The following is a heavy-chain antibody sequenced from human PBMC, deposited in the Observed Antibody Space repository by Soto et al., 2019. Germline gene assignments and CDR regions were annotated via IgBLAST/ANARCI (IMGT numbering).Heavy chain of an antibody. CDR1: GFTFSSYW. CDR3: ASMGGYGDYSNWFDP. J-gene: IGHJ5*02. Sequence: EVQLVESGGGLVQPGGSLRLSCAASGFTFSSYWMSWVRQAPGKGLEWVANIKQDGSEKYYVDSVKGRYTISRDNAKNSLYLQMNSLRAEDTAVYYCASMGGYGDYSNWFDPWGQGTLVTVSS. D-gene: IGHD4-17*01. V-gene: IGHV3-7*01. CDR2: IKQDGSEK.